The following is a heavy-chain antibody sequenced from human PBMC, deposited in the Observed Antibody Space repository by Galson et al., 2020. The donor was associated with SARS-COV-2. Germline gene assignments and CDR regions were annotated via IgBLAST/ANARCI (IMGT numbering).Heavy chain of an antibody. D-gene: IGHD5-18*01. V-gene: IGHV1-69*13. J-gene: IGHJ6*02. Sequence: SVKVSCKASGGTFSSYAISWVRQAPGQGLEWMGGIIPIFGTANYAQTFQGSVTITADESTSTAYMEPSSLRSEDTAVYYCARGGYSYGYWNYYYGMDVWGQGTTVTVTS. CDR3: ARGGYSYGYWNYYYGMDV. CDR2: IIPIFGTA. CDR1: GGTFSSYA.